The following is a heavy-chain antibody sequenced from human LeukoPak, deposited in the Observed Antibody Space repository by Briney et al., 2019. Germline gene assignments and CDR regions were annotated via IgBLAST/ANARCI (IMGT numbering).Heavy chain of an antibody. Sequence: SETLSLTCTVSGGSITSYYWTWIRQPAGKGLEWIGRIYSSGSTNYNPSLKSRVIMSMDTSKNQFSLKLSSVIAADTAVYFCARFRRSTWYIDYWGQGALVTVSS. J-gene: IGHJ4*02. CDR2: IYSSGST. CDR1: GGSITSYY. CDR3: ARFRRSTWYIDY. D-gene: IGHD1-26*01. V-gene: IGHV4-4*07.